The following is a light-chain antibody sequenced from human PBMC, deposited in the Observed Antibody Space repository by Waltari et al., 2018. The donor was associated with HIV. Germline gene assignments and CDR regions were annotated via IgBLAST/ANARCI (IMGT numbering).Light chain of an antibody. CDR2: TNG. CDR1: SSNIGSGYD. CDR3: QSYDSSRSDSVV. J-gene: IGLJ2*01. V-gene: IGLV1-40*01. Sequence: QSVLTQPPSVSGAPGQRATISCPGSSSNIGSGYDVHWYQQLPGTAPKLLIYTNGDRPSRVPVRSSGSRSGTSASLAITVLRADDEDHYYCQSYDSSRSDSVVFGGGTTLTVL.